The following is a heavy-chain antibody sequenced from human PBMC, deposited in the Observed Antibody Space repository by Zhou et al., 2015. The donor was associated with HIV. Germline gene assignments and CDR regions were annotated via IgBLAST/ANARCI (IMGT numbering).Heavy chain of an antibody. V-gene: IGHV1-18*01. Sequence: QVLLVQSGAEVKKPGASVKVSCKTSGYAFTYYAISWVRQAPGQGLEWMGWINADNGKTNYAQKFQGRVTLTTDRSTRTAYMELRTLRSDDAAVYYCARDRGGARPDWRYFDLWGRGTLVSVSP. CDR3: ARDRGGARPDWRYFDL. CDR2: INADNGKT. D-gene: IGHD6-6*01. J-gene: IGHJ2*01. CDR1: GYAFTYYA.